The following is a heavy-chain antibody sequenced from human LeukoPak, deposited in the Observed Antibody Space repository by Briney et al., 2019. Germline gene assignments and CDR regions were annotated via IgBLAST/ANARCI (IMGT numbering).Heavy chain of an antibody. D-gene: IGHD3-10*01. J-gene: IGHJ4*02. CDR3: ATLWFGELSVY. CDR2: INPSGGGT. Sequence: ASVKVSCKASGYTFTSYYMHWVRQAPGQGLEWMGIINPSGGGTSYAQKFQGRVTMTRDTSTSTVYMELSSLRSEDTAVYYCATLWFGELSVYWGQGTLVTVSS. V-gene: IGHV1-46*01. CDR1: GYTFTSYY.